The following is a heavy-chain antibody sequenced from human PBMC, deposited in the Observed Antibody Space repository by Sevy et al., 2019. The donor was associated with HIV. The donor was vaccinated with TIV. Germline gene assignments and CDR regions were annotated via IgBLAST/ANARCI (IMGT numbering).Heavy chain of an antibody. J-gene: IGHJ4*02. CDR2: ISYSGTNK. CDR3: ARDAVEYCTDDCYHRFDY. CDR1: GFTFTLYA. Sequence: GGSLRLSCAASGFTFTLYAIHWVRQAPGKGLEWVALISYSGTNKYYADSVKGRFTISRDDSKNTAYLQMNNLRTDDTAVYYCARDAVEYCTDDCYHRFDYWDQGTQVTVSS. V-gene: IGHV3-30-3*01. D-gene: IGHD2-21*02.